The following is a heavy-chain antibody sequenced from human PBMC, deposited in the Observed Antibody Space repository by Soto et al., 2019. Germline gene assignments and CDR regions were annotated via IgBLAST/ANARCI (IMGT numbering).Heavy chain of an antibody. V-gene: IGHV3-23*01. CDR3: AKGDGRIVPRHFDY. CDR1: GFTFSSYA. Sequence: EVQLLESGGGLVQPGGSLRLSCAASGFTFSSYAMSWVRQAPGKGLEWVSGIRSGGGSPYNADSVKGRFTISRDNSKNTLYLQMDRLRADDTAVYYCAKGDGRIVPRHFDYWGQGTLVTVSS. D-gene: IGHD6-6*01. CDR2: IRSGGGSP. J-gene: IGHJ4*02.